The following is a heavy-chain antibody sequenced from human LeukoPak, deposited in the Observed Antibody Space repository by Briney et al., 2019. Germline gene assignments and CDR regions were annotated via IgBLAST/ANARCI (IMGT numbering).Heavy chain of an antibody. CDR1: GYTFTGYY. CDR2: ISAYNGNT. Sequence: ASVKVSCKASGYTFTGYYMHWVRQAPGQGLEWMGWISAYNGNTNYAQKLQGRVTMTTDTSTSTAYMELRSLRSDDTAVYYCARVVVVAATPYYYYMDVWGKGTTVTISS. D-gene: IGHD2-15*01. J-gene: IGHJ6*03. V-gene: IGHV1-18*04. CDR3: ARVVVVAATPYYYYMDV.